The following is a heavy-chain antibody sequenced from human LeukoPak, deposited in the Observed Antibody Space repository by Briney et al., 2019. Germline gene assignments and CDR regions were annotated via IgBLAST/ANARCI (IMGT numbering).Heavy chain of an antibody. D-gene: IGHD2-21*02. J-gene: IGHJ4*02. V-gene: IGHV3-23*01. CDR2: ISGSGGST. CDR1: GFTFSSYA. CDR3: AKCINPFAVTWDY. Sequence: PGGSLRLSCAASGFTFSSYAMSWVRQAPWKGLEWVSAISGSGGSTYYADSVKGRFTISRDNSKNTLYLQMISLRAEDTAVYYCAKCINPFAVTWDYWGQGTLVTVSS.